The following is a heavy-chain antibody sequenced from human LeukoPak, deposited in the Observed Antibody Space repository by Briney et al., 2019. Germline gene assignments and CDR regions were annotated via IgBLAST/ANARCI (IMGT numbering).Heavy chain of an antibody. CDR1: GYTFTSYG. D-gene: IGHD4-17*01. Sequence: ASVKVSCKASGYTFTSYGISWVRQAPGQGLEWMGWISAYNGNTNYAQKLQGRVTMTTDTSTSTAYMELRSLRSDDTAVYYCASDPYDYGDYLPLRYWGQGTLVTVSS. V-gene: IGHV1-18*01. CDR2: ISAYNGNT. J-gene: IGHJ4*02. CDR3: ASDPYDYGDYLPLRY.